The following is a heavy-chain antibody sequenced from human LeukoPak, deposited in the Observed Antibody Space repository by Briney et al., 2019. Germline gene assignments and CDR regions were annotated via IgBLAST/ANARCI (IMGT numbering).Heavy chain of an antibody. Sequence: GASVKVSCKASGYAFTGCYMHWVRQAPGQGLEWMGWINPNSGRTHYAPKFQGRVTLTTDTSITTAYMELSSLISGDTALYYCARDSSDILTGYYHFWGQGTLVTVSS. D-gene: IGHD3-9*01. J-gene: IGHJ4*02. CDR1: GYAFTGCY. CDR2: INPNSGRT. CDR3: ARDSSDILTGYYHF. V-gene: IGHV1-2*02.